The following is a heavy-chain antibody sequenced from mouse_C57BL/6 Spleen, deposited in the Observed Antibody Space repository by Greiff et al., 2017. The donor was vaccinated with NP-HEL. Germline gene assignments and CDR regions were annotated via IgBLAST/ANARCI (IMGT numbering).Heavy chain of an antibody. CDR2: INPSTGGT. J-gene: IGHJ1*03. D-gene: IGHD1-1*01. Sequence: EVKLQQSGPELVKPGASVKISCKASGYSFTGYYMNWVKQSPEKSLEWIGEINPSTGGTTYNQKFKAKATLTVDESSSTAYMQLKSLTSEDSAVYYCARRSYYGSSPHWYFDVWGTGTTVTVSS. CDR3: ARRSYYGSSPHWYFDV. V-gene: IGHV1-42*01. CDR1: GYSFTGYY.